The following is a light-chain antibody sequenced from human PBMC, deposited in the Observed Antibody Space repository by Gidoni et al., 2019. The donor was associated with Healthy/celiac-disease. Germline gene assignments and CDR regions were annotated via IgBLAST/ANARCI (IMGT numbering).Light chain of an antibody. CDR1: SGSIASNY. CDR3: QFYDSSIPHVV. Sequence: NFMLTQPHSVSESPGKTVTISCTRSSGSIASNYVQWYQQRPGSAPTTVIYEDNQRPSGVPDRFSGSIDSSSNSASLTISGLKTEDEADYYCQFYDSSIPHVVFGGGTKLTVL. J-gene: IGLJ2*01. V-gene: IGLV6-57*03. CDR2: EDN.